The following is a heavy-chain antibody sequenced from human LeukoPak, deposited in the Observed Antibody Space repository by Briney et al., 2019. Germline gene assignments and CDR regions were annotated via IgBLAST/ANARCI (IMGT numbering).Heavy chain of an antibody. CDR2: IYYSGST. CDR3: ARDYHDSLYYYYYMDV. Sequence: SSETLSLTCTVSGGSISSHYWSWIRQPPGKGLEWIVYIYYSGSTNYNPSLKSRVTISVDTSKNQFSRKLSSVTAADTAVYYCARDYHDSLYYYYYMDVWGKGTTVTVSS. D-gene: IGHD3-16*01. J-gene: IGHJ6*03. CDR1: GGSISSHY. V-gene: IGHV4-59*11.